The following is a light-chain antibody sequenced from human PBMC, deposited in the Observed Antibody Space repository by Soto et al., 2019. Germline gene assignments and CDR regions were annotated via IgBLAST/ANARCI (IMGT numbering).Light chain of an antibody. V-gene: IGKV3-20*01. CDR1: QSVSSSY. CDR3: QQYRTSPPTWT. J-gene: IGKJ1*01. CDR2: SSS. Sequence: EIVLTQSPGTLSLSPGERATLSCRASQSVSSSYLAWYQQRPGQAPRLLIYSSSSRASGIPDRFSGSGSGTDLTLTISRLEPEDFAVYYCQQYRTSPPTWTFGQGTKVDIK.